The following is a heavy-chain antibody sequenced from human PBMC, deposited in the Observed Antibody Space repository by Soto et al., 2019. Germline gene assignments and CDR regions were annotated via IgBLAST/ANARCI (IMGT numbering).Heavy chain of an antibody. Sequence: SGPTLVNPTQTLTLTCTFSGFSLSTSGMCVSWIRQPPGKALEWLARIDWDDDKYYSTSLKTRLTISKDTSKNQVVLTMTNMDPVDTATYYCARIIKCSGSYWNSGMDVWGQGTTVTVSS. CDR1: GFSLSTSGMC. V-gene: IGHV2-70*11. D-gene: IGHD1-26*01. CDR2: IDWDDDK. CDR3: ARIIKCSGSYWNSGMDV. J-gene: IGHJ6*02.